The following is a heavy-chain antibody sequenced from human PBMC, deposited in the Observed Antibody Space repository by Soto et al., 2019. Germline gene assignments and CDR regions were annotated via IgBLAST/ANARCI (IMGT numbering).Heavy chain of an antibody. CDR3: AKMSSENYYDPVFS. CDR1: GFTFSDYY. D-gene: IGHD3-22*01. J-gene: IGHJ4*02. CDR2: ISRTGNTI. Sequence: QVQLVESGGGLVKTSGSLRIACATSGFTFSDYYMRWVRQAPGKGLEWVSYISRTGNTIYYAGSVKGRFTISRDNAKNSVYLQMNSLRAEDTALYFCAKMSSENYYDPVFSWGQGTLVTVSS. V-gene: IGHV3-11*01.